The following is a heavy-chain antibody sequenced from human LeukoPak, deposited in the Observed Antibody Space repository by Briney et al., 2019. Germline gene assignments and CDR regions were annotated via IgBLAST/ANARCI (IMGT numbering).Heavy chain of an antibody. V-gene: IGHV4-39*01. CDR2: ISYSGST. CDR1: GGSISSSSYY. J-gene: IGHJ5*02. Sequence: SETLSLTCTVSGGSISSSSYYWGWIRQPPGKGLEWIGSISYSGSTYYNPSLKSRVTISVDTSKNQFSLKLSSVTAADTAVYYCARSSGYNSSGGLNWFDTWGQGTLVTVSS. CDR3: ARSSGYNSSGGLNWFDT. D-gene: IGHD6-13*01.